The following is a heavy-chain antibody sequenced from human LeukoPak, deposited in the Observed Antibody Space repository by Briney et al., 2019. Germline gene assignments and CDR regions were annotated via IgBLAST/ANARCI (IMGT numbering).Heavy chain of an antibody. D-gene: IGHD4-11*01. Sequence: GASVKVSCKASGYTFTGYYMHWVRQAPGQGLEWMGWINPNSGGTNYAQKFQGRVTMTRDTSISTAYMELSRLRSDDTAVYYCARVYSNYAGVYPFDYWGEVTLVTVSS. CDR2: INPNSGGT. J-gene: IGHJ4*02. CDR3: ARVYSNYAGVYPFDY. CDR1: GYTFTGYY. V-gene: IGHV1-2*02.